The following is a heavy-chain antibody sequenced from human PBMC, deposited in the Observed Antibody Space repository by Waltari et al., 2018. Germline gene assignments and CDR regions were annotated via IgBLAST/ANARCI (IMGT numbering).Heavy chain of an antibody. V-gene: IGHV1-69*05. J-gene: IGHJ4*02. CDR2: ISPSFGTA. CDR3: ARGNAYDSSGY. CDR1: GGTFSSYA. D-gene: IGHD3-22*01. Sequence: QVQLVQSGAEVKKPGSSVKVSCKASGGTFSSYAISWVRQAPGQGLEGMGGISPSFGTANYAQTFQGRVTIPTDESTSTAYMELSSLRSEDTAVYYCARGNAYDSSGYWGQGTLVTVSS.